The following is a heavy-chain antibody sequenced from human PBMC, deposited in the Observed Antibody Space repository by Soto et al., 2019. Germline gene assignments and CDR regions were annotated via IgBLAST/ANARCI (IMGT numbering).Heavy chain of an antibody. CDR2: ISGSGGST. Sequence: EVQLLESGGGLVQPGGSLRLSCAASGFTFSSYAMSWVRQAPGKGLEWVSAISGSGGSTYYADSVKGRFIISRDNSKNTLYLQMNSLRAEDTAVYYCAKDQARGGDYYYGMDVWGQGTTVTVSS. J-gene: IGHJ6*02. D-gene: IGHD3-3*01. CDR3: AKDQARGGDYYYGMDV. V-gene: IGHV3-23*01. CDR1: GFTFSSYA.